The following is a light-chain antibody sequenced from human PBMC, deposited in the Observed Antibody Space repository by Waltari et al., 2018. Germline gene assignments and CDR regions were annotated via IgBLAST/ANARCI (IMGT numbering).Light chain of an antibody. CDR1: SSDVGGYNY. Sequence: QSALTQPASVSGSPGQSITISCTGTSSDVGGYNYVSWYQQHPGKAPKFMIYDFSNRPAGVSNRFSGSKSGNTASLTISGLQAEDEADYYCSSYTSSYTYVFGTGTKVTVL. CDR2: DFS. CDR3: SSYTSSYTYV. V-gene: IGLV2-14*03. J-gene: IGLJ1*01.